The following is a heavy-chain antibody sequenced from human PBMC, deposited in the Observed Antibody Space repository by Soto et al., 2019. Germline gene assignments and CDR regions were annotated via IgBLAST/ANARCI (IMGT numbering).Heavy chain of an antibody. CDR2: INAANGDT. CDR3: VRRHVSATGIDWLDP. V-gene: IGHV1-3*01. CDR1: GYTFTSYG. Sequence: ASVKISCKASGYTFTSYGIHWVRQAPGQRLEWMGWINAANGDTKYSPKFQGRVTITRDTSASTAYMELSSLRSEDTAVYYCVRRHVSATGIDWLDPWGQGTLVTVSS. J-gene: IGHJ5*02. D-gene: IGHD6-13*01.